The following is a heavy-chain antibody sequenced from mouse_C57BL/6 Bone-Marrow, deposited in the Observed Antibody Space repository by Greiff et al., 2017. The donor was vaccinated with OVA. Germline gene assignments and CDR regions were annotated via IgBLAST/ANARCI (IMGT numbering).Heavy chain of an antibody. CDR3: AMRNGYDEGTWFAY. CDR1: GFTFSDYY. Sequence: EVQRVESGGGLVQPGGSLKLSCAASGFTFSDYYMYWVRQTPEKRLEWVAYISNGGGSTYYPDTVKGRFTISRDNAKNTLYLQMSRLKSEDTAMYYCAMRNGYDEGTWFAYWGQGTLVTVSA. CDR2: ISNGGGST. V-gene: IGHV5-12*01. D-gene: IGHD2-2*01. J-gene: IGHJ3*01.